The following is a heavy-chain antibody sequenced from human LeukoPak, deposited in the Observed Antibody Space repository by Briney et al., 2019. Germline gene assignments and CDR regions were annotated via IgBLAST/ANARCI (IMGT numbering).Heavy chain of an antibody. CDR1: GFTFSGFS. CDR3: ARIGMENFYDL. J-gene: IGHJ5*02. V-gene: IGHV3-64*02. Sequence: GGSLRLSCAGSGFTFSGFSMHWVRQAPGKGLEYVLAINGNGDTTYYADSVKGRFSISRDNSKNTLYLQMGNLRGEDMALYFCARIGMENFYDLWGQGTLVTVSA. CDR2: INGNGDTT. D-gene: IGHD1-7*01.